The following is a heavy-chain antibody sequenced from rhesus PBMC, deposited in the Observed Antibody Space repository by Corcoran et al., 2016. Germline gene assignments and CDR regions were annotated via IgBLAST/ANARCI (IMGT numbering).Heavy chain of an antibody. CDR2: INSGGGST. CDR1: GFTFSSYG. V-gene: IGHV3S5*01. Sequence: EVQLVETGGGLVQPGGSLKLSCAASGFTFSSYGMSWVRQAPGKGLEWVSAINSGGGSTYSTDSGKGRCTISRDNSKNTLSLQMNSLRAEDTAVYYCAKGGKGYSNYGYLDYWGQGVLVTVSS. D-gene: IGHD4-23*01. CDR3: AKGGKGYSNYGYLDY. J-gene: IGHJ4*01.